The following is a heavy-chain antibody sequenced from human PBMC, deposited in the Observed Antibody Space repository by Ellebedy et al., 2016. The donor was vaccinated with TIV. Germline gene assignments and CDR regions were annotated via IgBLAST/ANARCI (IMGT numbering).Heavy chain of an antibody. CDR2: IYYSGST. V-gene: IGHV4-39*01. D-gene: IGHD4-17*01. CDR3: ASIYGDDVNRQPGY. J-gene: IGHJ4*02. Sequence: SETLSLTCTVSGGSISSSSYYWGWIRQPPGKGLEWIGSIYYSGSTYYNPSLKSRVTISVDTSKNQFSLKLSSVTAADTAVYYCASIYGDDVNRQPGYWGQGTLVTVSS. CDR1: GGSISSSSYY.